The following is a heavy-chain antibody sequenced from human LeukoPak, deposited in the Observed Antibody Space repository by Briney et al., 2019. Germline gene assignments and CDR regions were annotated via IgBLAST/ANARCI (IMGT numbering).Heavy chain of an antibody. CDR3: ANRAESLYFDY. D-gene: IGHD1-14*01. CDR1: GFIFSKSA. Sequence: GGSLRLSCATSGFIFSKSAMSWVRQTPGKGLMWVSAISGTGGTTYYTDSVKGRFTISRDNSKNTLYLQMNSLIAEDTAVYYCANRAESLYFDYWGQGTLVTVSS. J-gene: IGHJ4*02. CDR2: ISGTGGTT. V-gene: IGHV3-23*01.